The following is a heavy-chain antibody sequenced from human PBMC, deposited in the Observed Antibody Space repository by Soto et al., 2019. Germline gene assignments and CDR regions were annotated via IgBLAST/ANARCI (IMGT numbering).Heavy chain of an antibody. CDR2: ISTSGTT. CDR1: GASISIYF. V-gene: IGHV4-4*07. Sequence: SSETLSLTCTVSGASISIYFWTLIRQPAGKGLDWIGRISTSGTTNYNPSLKSRVTMSVDTSKNHFSLNLSSVTAEDTAVYYCAREAGTDRWFDPWGQGNPVTVCS. CDR3: AREAGTDRWFDP. J-gene: IGHJ5*02. D-gene: IGHD6-19*01.